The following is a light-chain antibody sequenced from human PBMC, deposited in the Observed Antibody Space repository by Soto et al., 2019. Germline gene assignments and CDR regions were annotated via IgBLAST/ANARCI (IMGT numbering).Light chain of an antibody. CDR2: GVT. V-gene: IGLV2-14*01. CDR3: SSFTTSSTYV. CDR1: SSDVGAYSF. Sequence: QSALTQPASMSGSPGQSITISCTGTSSDVGAYSFVSWYQHHPGKAPNLMIYGVTHRPSGVSNRFSGSKSGNTASLTISGLQAEDEADYYCSSFTTSSTYVFGTGTKLPVL. J-gene: IGLJ1*01.